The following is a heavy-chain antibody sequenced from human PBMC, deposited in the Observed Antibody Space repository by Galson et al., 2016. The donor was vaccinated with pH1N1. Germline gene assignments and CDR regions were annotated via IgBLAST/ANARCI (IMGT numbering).Heavy chain of an antibody. J-gene: IGHJ6*02. CDR2: ISGSGDST. V-gene: IGHV3-23*01. Sequence: SLRLSCAASGFSGFTFNDYAMTWIRQAPGKGLEWVSTISGSGDSTYYADSVKGRFTISRDKSKNTLYLQMNSLGADDTAVYYCAKARGGFGFAYYYYGLDVWGQGTTVIVFS. CDR1: GFSGFTFNDYA. D-gene: IGHD5-18*01. CDR3: AKARGGFGFAYYYYGLDV.